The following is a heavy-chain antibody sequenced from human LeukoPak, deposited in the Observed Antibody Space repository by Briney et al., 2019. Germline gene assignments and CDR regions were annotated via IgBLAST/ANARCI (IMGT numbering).Heavy chain of an antibody. V-gene: IGHV1-2*02. CDR1: GYTFTGYY. D-gene: IGHD5-18*01. CDR3: ARVEVDTETGFDY. J-gene: IGHJ4*02. Sequence: ASVKVSCKASGYTFTGYYMHWVRQAPGQGLEWMGWINPNSGGTNYAQKLQGRVTMTTDTFTSTAYMELRSLRSDDTAVYYCARVEVDTETGFDYWGQGTLVTVSS. CDR2: INPNSGGT.